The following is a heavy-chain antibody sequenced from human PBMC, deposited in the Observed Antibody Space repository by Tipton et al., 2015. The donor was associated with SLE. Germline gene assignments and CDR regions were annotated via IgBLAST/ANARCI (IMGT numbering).Heavy chain of an antibody. Sequence: TLSLTCAVYGGSFSGYYWSWIRQPPGKGLEWIGEINHSGSTNYNPSLKSPVTISVDMSKNQFSLQLSSVTAADTAVYYCARGGTPYYYDMHGYSRDYFYMDVWGKGTTVTVSS. CDR1: GGSFSGYY. V-gene: IGHV4-34*01. D-gene: IGHD3-22*01. J-gene: IGHJ6*03. CDR3: ARGGTPYYYDMHGYSRDYFYMDV. CDR2: INHSGST.